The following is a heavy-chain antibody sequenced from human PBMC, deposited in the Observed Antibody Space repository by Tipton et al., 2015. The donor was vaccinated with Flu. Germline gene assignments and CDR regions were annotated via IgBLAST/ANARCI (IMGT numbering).Heavy chain of an antibody. CDR2: SNPRSGAT. J-gene: IGHJ3*01. D-gene: IGHD2-15*01. CDR3: ARGFQWYSYAFDV. V-gene: IGHV1-2*02. CDR1: GYTFTGSDYY. Sequence: QVQLVQSGAEVKKPGASVRVSCQASGYTFTGSDYYIHWVRRGAGQGLEWMAYSNPRSGATNYAQKVQGRVTLGRDTSISTAFMELTSLKADDTAVSYCARGFQWYSYAFDVWGHGTQVTVSS.